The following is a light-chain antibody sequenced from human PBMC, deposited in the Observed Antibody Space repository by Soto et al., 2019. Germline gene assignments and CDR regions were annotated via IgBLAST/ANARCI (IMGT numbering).Light chain of an antibody. J-gene: IGKJ5*01. V-gene: IGKV1-9*01. CDR3: QQLFDSPIT. CDR2: AAS. CDR1: QVISTS. Sequence: AESVTITCRPSQVISTSLAWYQVKPGKAPKLLIYAASSVESGVPSRFSGSVSGTEFSLTITSLQPEDFATYYCQQLFDSPITFGQGTRLEIK.